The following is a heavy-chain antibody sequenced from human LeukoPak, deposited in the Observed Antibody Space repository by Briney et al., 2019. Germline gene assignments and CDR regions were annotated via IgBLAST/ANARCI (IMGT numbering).Heavy chain of an antibody. D-gene: IGHD1-26*01. CDR1: GGSISSYY. CDR3: ARGDSGSFSQFDC. J-gene: IGHJ4*02. V-gene: IGHV4-59*01. Sequence: PSETLSLTCTVSGGSISSYYWSWIRQPPGKGLEWIGYVYYSGSTNYNPSLKSRVTISVDTSKNQFSLKLTSVTAADTAVYYCARGDSGSFSQFDCWGQGTPVTVSS. CDR2: VYYSGST.